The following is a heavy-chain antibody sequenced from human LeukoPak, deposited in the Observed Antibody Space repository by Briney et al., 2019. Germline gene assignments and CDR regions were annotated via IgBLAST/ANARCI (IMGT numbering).Heavy chain of an antibody. CDR3: ARGVSRNWLTVDG. CDR1: GYRFTTYY. CDR2: IYPGDCDT. D-gene: IGHD1-20*01. V-gene: IGHV5-51*01. J-gene: IGHJ6*02. Sequence: GESLKIFCWGSGYRFTTYYIAWGRQMPGEGLGWMGIIYPGDCDTRYSPSFQGQVTISDDKSIATAYLPWNSLKASDTAIYYLARGVSRNWLTVDGWVQGTTVNVCS.